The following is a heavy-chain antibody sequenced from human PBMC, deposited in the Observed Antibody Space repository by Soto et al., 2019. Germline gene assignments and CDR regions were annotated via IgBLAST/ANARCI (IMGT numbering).Heavy chain of an antibody. CDR3: ARATRPYYYYYGMDV. V-gene: IGHV3-33*01. CDR1: GFTFSSYG. J-gene: IGHJ6*02. Sequence: GGSLRLSCAASGFTFSSYGVHWVRQAPGKGLEWMAVIWYDGRNKYYADTVKGRFTISRDNSKNTLYLQMDSVRAEGTAVYYCARATRPYYYYYGMDVWGQGTTVTVSS. CDR2: IWYDGRNK. D-gene: IGHD6-6*01.